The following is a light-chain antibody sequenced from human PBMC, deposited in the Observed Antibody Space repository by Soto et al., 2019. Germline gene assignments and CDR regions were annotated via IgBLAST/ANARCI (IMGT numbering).Light chain of an antibody. CDR2: DAS. CDR1: HDIRNS. Sequence: IHMTQSPSSLSACIGERGASTGQASHDIRNSLNWYQQTPGKPPKLLISDASNLELGVPSKFSGTGFGTDFSFNIINLQPADIATFYCQQYDTLPLPFGGGIKVDIK. J-gene: IGKJ4*01. V-gene: IGKV1-33*01. CDR3: QQYDTLPLP.